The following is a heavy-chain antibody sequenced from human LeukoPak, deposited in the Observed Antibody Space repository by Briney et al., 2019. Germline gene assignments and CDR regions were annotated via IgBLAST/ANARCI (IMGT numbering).Heavy chain of an antibody. CDR3: ASDKQYSSSLTGFDH. J-gene: IGHJ5*02. D-gene: IGHD6-13*01. Sequence: GASVKFSCKASGYTFTGYYMHCWRQAPRQGREVRGWINPNSGGTNYSQKFQGRVTITRDTSISTAYMELSRLKSDDTAVYYCASDKQYSSSLTGFDHWGQGTLVTVSS. CDR1: GYTFTGYY. CDR2: INPNSGGT. V-gene: IGHV1-2*02.